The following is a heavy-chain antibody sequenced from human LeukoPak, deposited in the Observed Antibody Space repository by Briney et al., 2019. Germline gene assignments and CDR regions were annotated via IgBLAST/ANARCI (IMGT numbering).Heavy chain of an antibody. J-gene: IGHJ2*01. CDR2: INHSGST. CDR1: GGSFSGYY. D-gene: IGHD3-3*01. V-gene: IGHV4-34*01. CDR3: ARGDLYYDFWGGYPSRDWYFDL. Sequence: SETLSLTCAVYGGSFSGYYWSWIRQPPGKGLEWIGEINHSGSTNYNPSLKSRVTISVDTSKNQFSLKLSSVTAADTAVYYCARGDLYYDFWGGYPSRDWYFDLWGRGTLVTVSS.